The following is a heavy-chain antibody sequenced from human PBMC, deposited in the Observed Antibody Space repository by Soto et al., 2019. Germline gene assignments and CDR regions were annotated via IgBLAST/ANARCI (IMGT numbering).Heavy chain of an antibody. CDR3: ARDLGYCSSTSCYRGRRGARAYGMDV. D-gene: IGHD2-2*01. J-gene: IGHJ6*02. V-gene: IGHV4-59*01. Sequence: SETLSLTCTVSGGSISSYYWSWIRQPPGKGLEWIGYIYYSGSTNYNPSLKSRVTISVDTSKNQFSLKLSSVTAADTAVYYCARDLGYCSSTSCYRGRRGARAYGMDVWGQGPTVTISS. CDR2: IYYSGST. CDR1: GGSISSYY.